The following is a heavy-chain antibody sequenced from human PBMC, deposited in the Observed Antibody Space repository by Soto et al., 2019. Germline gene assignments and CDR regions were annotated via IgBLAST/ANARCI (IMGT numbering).Heavy chain of an antibody. J-gene: IGHJ3*02. D-gene: IGHD3-22*01. CDR3: ARDTYYYDSSDHFSADAFDI. CDR2: ISNDGSST. V-gene: IGHV3-74*01. Sequence: EVQLVESGGGLVQPGGSLRLSCAASGFTSSSYWIHWVRQAPGKGLVWVSRISNDGSSTNYADSVKGRCTISRDNAKNTVYLQMNSLRAEDTAVYYCARDTYYYDSSDHFSADAFDIWGQGTMVTVSS. CDR1: GFTSSSYW.